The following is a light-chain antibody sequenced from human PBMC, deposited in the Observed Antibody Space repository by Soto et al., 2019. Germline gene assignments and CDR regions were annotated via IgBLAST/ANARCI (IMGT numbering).Light chain of an antibody. V-gene: IGLV2-18*02. CDR2: EVS. J-gene: IGLJ1*01. CDR1: SSDVGSYNR. Sequence: QSALTQPPSVSGSPGQSVAISCTGTSSDVGSYNRVSWYQQPPGAAPKLMIYEVSNRPSGVPDRFSGSKSGNTASLTISGLQAEDEADYYGNSYTGSSTYVFGTGTKVTVL. CDR3: NSYTGSSTYV.